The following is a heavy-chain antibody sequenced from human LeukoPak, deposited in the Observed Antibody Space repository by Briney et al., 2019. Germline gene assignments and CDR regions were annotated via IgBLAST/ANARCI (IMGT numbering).Heavy chain of an antibody. CDR1: GGSISSSSYY. CDR2: IYYSGST. CDR3: ARGSYDILTGYSSFGEY. Sequence: SETLSLTCTVSGGSISSSSYYWGWIRQPPRKGLEWIGGIYYSGSTYYNPSLKSRVTISIDTSKNQFSLKLSSVTAADTGVFYCARGSYDILTGYSSFGEYWGQGTLVTVSS. V-gene: IGHV4-39*01. J-gene: IGHJ4*02. D-gene: IGHD3-9*01.